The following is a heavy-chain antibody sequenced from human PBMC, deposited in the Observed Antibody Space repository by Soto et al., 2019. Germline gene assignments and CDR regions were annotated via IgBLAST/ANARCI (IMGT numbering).Heavy chain of an antibody. D-gene: IGHD6-19*01. V-gene: IGHV3-23*01. CDR1: GFTFSSYV. J-gene: IGHJ4*02. CDR3: AKDYGSGWSVDY. Sequence: EVQLLESGGGLVQPGGSLRLSCAASGFTFSSYVMSWVRQTPGKRLEWVSGINGSGDTTYYADSVKGRFTITRDNSKNPLYLQMNSLRADDTAVYYCAKDYGSGWSVDYWGQGALVTVSS. CDR2: INGSGDTT.